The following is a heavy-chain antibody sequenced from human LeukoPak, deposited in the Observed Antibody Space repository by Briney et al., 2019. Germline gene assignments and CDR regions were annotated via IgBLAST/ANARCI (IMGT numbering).Heavy chain of an antibody. V-gene: IGHV1-2*06. J-gene: IGHJ4*02. CDR2: INPNSGGT. CDR1: GYTFTGYY. Sequence: ASVKVSCKASGYTFTGYYMHWVRQAPGQGLEWMGRINPNSGGTNYAQKFQGRVTMTRDTSISTAYMELSSLRSEDTAVYYCARDSGYYGSGSYPYWGQGTLVTVSS. CDR3: ARDSGYYGSGSYPY. D-gene: IGHD3-10*01.